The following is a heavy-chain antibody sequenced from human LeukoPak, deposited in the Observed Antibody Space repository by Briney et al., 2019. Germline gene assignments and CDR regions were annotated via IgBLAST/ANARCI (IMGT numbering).Heavy chain of an antibody. Sequence: GGCLRLSCAASGFTFSSYAMSWVRQAPGKGLEWVSAISGSGGSTYYADSVKGRFTISRDNSKNTLYLQMNSLRAEDTAVYYCANAGYCSSTSCYDDYFDYWGQGTLVTVSS. CDR3: ANAGYCSSTSCYDDYFDY. V-gene: IGHV3-23*01. J-gene: IGHJ4*02. CDR1: GFTFSSYA. D-gene: IGHD2-2*01. CDR2: ISGSGGST.